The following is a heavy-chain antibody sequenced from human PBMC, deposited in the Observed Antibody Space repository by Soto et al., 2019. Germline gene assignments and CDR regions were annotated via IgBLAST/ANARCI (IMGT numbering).Heavy chain of an antibody. CDR3: ARVPYCGGDCYPQYFQH. CDR2: IIPIFGTA. J-gene: IGHJ1*01. D-gene: IGHD2-21*02. CDR1: GGTFSSYA. Sequence: SVKVSCNASGGTFSSYAISWVRQAPGQGLEWMGGIIPIFGTANYAQKFQGRVTITADESTSTAYMELSSLRSEDTAVYYCARVPYCGGDCYPQYFQHWGQGTLVTVSS. V-gene: IGHV1-69*13.